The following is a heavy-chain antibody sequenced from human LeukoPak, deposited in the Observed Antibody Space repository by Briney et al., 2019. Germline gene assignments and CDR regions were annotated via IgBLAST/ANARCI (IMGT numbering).Heavy chain of an antibody. J-gene: IGHJ4*02. V-gene: IGHV1-69*05. CDR2: ISPIIGKT. Sequence: ASVKVSCTASVSTFTSYAISWVRQAPGQRLEWLGGISPIIGKTNYAQKLQARVTITTDESTSTDYMDLSSLRSEDTAVYYFARDFVCSRTRWYGRFDYWGQGTLVTVSS. CDR1: VSTFTSYA. D-gene: IGHD2-2*01. CDR3: ARDFVCSRTRWYGRFDY.